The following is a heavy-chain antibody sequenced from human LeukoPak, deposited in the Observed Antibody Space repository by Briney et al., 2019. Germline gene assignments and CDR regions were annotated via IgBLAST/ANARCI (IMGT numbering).Heavy chain of an antibody. CDR2: ISGSGGST. D-gene: IGHD3-22*01. CDR3: ARVQDYYDSSGSL. J-gene: IGHJ4*02. CDR1: GFTFSSYA. Sequence: GGSLRLSCAASGFTFSSYAMSWVRQAPGKGLEWVSAISGSGGSTYYADSVKGRFTISRDNAKNSLYLQMNSLRAEDTVVYYCARVQDYYDSSGSLWGQGTLVTVSS. V-gene: IGHV3-23*01.